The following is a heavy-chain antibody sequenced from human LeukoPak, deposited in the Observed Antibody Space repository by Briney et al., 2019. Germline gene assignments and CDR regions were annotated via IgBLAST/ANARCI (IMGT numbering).Heavy chain of an antibody. D-gene: IGHD2/OR15-2a*01. V-gene: IGHV1-69*04. Sequence: SVKVSCKASGGTFSSYAISWVRQAPGQGLEWMGRIIPILGIANYAQKFQGRVTITADKSTSTAYMELSSLRSEDTAVYYCASGLMSTRFDYWGQGTLVTVSS. CDR2: IIPILGIA. CDR1: GGTFSSYA. J-gene: IGHJ4*02. CDR3: ASGLMSTRFDY.